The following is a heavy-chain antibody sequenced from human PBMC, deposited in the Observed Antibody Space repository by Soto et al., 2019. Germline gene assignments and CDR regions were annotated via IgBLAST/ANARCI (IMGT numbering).Heavy chain of an antibody. CDR1: GGSFSGYY. Sequence: QVQLQQWGAGLLKPSETLSLTCAVYGGSFSGYYWSWIRQPPGKGLEWIGEINHSGSTNYNPSLKSRVTISVDTSKIQFSLKLSSVTAADTAVYYCARGRALRSSTADYWGQGTLVTVSS. V-gene: IGHV4-34*01. CDR2: INHSGST. CDR3: ARGRALRSSTADY. D-gene: IGHD2-2*01. J-gene: IGHJ4*02.